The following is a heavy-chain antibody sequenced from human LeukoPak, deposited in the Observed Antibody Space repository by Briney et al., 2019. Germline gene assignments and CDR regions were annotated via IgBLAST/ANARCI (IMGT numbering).Heavy chain of an antibody. CDR2: IYPGDSDT. CDR3: ARRDCSGGSCYKSRQNAFDI. Sequence: GESLKISCKGSGYSFTSYWIGWVRQMPGKGLEWMGIIYPGDSDTRYSPSFQGQVTISADKSISTAYLQWSSLKASDTAMYYCARRDCSGGSCYKSRQNAFDIWGQGTMVTVSS. V-gene: IGHV5-51*01. J-gene: IGHJ3*02. CDR1: GYSFTSYW. D-gene: IGHD2-15*01.